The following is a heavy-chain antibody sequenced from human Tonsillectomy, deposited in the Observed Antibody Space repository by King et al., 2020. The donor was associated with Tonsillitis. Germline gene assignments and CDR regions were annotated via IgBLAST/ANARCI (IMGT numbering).Heavy chain of an antibody. V-gene: IGHV3-48*01. CDR1: GFTFSNYG. CDR3: ARGNWYFDF. CDR2: IQNSAKNI. J-gene: IGHJ4*02. Sequence: VQLVESGGDLVQPGGSLRLSCAASGFTFSNYGMNWLRQVPGQGVEWVSYIQNSAKNIYYADSVKGRFTTSRDNGKNSLYLQMNSLRAEDTALYYCARGNWYFDFWGQGIPVTVSS.